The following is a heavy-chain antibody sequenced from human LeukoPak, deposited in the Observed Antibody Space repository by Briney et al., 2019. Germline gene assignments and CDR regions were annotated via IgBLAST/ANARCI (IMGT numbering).Heavy chain of an antibody. V-gene: IGHV3-30-3*01. CDR3: ARDVGPFGVTVFGVVPSFDY. D-gene: IGHD3-3*01. J-gene: IGHJ4*02. CDR2: ISYDGSNK. Sequence: GRSLRLSCAASGFTFSSHAMHWVRQAPGKGLEWVAVISYDGSNKYYADSVKGRFTISRDNSKNTLYLQMNSLRAEDTAVYYCARDVGPFGVTVFGVVPSFDYWGQGTLVTVSS. CDR1: GFTFSSHA.